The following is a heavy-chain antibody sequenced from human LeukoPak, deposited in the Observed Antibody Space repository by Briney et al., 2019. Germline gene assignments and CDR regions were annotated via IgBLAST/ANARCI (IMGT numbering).Heavy chain of an antibody. CDR3: ASQAAAAGTVPDYYYYGMDV. V-gene: IGHV1-18*01. D-gene: IGHD6-13*01. CDR2: ISAYNGNT. J-gene: IGHJ6*02. CDR1: GYTFTSYG. Sequence: GASVKVSCKASGYTFTSYGISWVRQAPGQGLEWMGWISAYNGNTNYAQKLQGRVTMTTDTSTSTAYMELRSLRSDDTAVYYCASQAAAAGTVPDYYYYGMDVWGQGTTVTVSS.